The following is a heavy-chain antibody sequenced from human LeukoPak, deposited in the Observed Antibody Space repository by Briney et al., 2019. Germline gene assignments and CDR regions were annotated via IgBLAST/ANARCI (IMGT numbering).Heavy chain of an antibody. Sequence: GGSLRLSCAGSGFTLSSYSMNWVRQAPGKGLEWVSSISGTGSYIYYADSVKGRFTISRDNAKNSLYLQMNSLRAEDTGLYYCARDRSGGPDAFDIWGQGTMVTVSS. CDR1: GFTLSSYS. CDR3: ARDRSGGPDAFDI. D-gene: IGHD2-15*01. CDR2: ISGTGSYI. J-gene: IGHJ3*02. V-gene: IGHV3-21*01.